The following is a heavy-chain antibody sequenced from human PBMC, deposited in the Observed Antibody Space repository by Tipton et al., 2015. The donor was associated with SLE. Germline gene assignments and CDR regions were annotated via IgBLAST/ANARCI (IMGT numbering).Heavy chain of an antibody. CDR3: ARRYCSGGSCCFDK. J-gene: IGHJ4*02. CDR2: TYYRSKWYN. Sequence: GLVKPSQTLSLTCAISADSVSSNSATWNWIRQSPSRGLEWLGRTYYRSKWYNDYAVSVTSRITINPDTTKNQFSLQFNTVTPDDTAVYYCARRYCSGGSCCFDKWGQGSLDTVSS. CDR1: ADSVSSNSAT. D-gene: IGHD2-15*01. V-gene: IGHV6-1*01.